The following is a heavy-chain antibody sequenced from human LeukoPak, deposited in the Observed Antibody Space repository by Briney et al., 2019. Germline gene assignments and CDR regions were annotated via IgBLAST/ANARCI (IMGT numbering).Heavy chain of an antibody. J-gene: IGHJ6*03. Sequence: PGGSLRLSCAASGFTFSSYGMSWVRQAPEKGLEWVSAISATGGTTYYADSVKGRFTISRDNSKNTLYLQMNRLRAEDTAIYYCAKNGDRGAYCSGGSCYPYYYYYIDVWGKGTTVTISS. CDR2: ISATGGTT. V-gene: IGHV3-23*01. CDR3: AKNGDRGAYCSGGSCYPYYYYYIDV. D-gene: IGHD2-15*01. CDR1: GFTFSSYG.